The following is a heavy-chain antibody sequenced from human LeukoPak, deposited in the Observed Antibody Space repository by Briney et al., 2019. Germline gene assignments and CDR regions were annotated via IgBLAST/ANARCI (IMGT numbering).Heavy chain of an antibody. CDR2: ISAYNGNT. J-gene: IGHJ5*02. CDR1: GYTFTSYG. CDR3: ARDAFRGRWFDP. V-gene: IGHV1-18*01. Sequence: GASVKVSCKASGYTFTSYGISWVRQAPGQGLEWMGWISAYNGNTNYAQNFQGRVTMTRDTSISTAYMELSSLRSDDTAVYYCARDAFRGRWFDPWGQGTLVTVSS. D-gene: IGHD2/OR15-2a*01.